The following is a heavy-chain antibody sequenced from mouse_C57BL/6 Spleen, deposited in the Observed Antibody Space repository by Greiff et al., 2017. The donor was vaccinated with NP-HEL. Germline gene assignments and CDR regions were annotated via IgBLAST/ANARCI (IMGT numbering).Heavy chain of an antibody. D-gene: IGHD3-2*02. CDR3: ARRCQGQLRSWFAD. J-gene: IGHJ3*01. CDR2: INPSTGGT. V-gene: IGHV1-42*01. CDR1: GYSFTGYY. Sequence: EVQLQQSGPELVKPGASVKISCKASGYSFTGYYMHWVKQSPEKSLEWIGEINPSTGGTTYNQKFKAKATLTVDKSSSTAYMQRQSLTSEDSAVYYCARRCQGQLRSWFADWGQGTLVTVSA.